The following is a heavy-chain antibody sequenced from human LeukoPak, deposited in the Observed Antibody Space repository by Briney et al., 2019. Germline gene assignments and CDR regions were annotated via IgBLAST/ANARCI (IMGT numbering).Heavy chain of an antibody. J-gene: IGHJ6*02. CDR2: IRQDGSEK. CDR1: GFTFSSYW. Sequence: GGSLRLSCAASGFTFSSYWMTWVRQAPGKGLEWVANIRQDGSEKYYVDSVKGRFTISRDNAKNSLYLQMNNLRAEDTAVYYCARDGYNWNYYGMDVWGQGTTVTVSS. CDR3: ARDGYNWNYYGMDV. D-gene: IGHD1-20*01. V-gene: IGHV3-7*03.